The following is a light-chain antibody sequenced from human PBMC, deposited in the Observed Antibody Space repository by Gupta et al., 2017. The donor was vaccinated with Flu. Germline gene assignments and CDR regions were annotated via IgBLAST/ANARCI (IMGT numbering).Light chain of an antibody. V-gene: IGKV1D-12*01. CDR2: SAS. Sequence: PSSVSASVGDRVTITCRASHDITNWLAWYQQKPGKAPKLLIYSASSLQGGVPSRFSGSGSATEFSLTISNLQPEDSATYFCQQADSFPLTFGGGTKVEI. CDR3: QQADSFPLT. J-gene: IGKJ4*01. CDR1: HDITNW.